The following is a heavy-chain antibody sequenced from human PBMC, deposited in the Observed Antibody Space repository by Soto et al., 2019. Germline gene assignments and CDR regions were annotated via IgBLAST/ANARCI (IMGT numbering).Heavy chain of an antibody. CDR1: GMSFTSYW. CDR3: ARDNFYYGLDV. CDR2: INNDGTST. Sequence: GGSLRLSSAASGMSFTSYWIHWVRQDPGKGLVWVSRINNDGTSTNYADSVKGRFTISRDNAKNTVFLQMNSLRAEDTGVYYCARDNFYYGLDVWGQGATVTVSS. J-gene: IGHJ6*02. V-gene: IGHV3-74*01.